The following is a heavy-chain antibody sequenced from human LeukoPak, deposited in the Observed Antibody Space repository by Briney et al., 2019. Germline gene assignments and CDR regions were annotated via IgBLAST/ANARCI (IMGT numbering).Heavy chain of an antibody. D-gene: IGHD3-3*01. V-gene: IGHV2-70*11. J-gene: IGHJ4*02. CDR1: GFSLSTSGMC. CDR3: ARIRSYDFWSGYYFFDY. CDR2: IDWDDDK. Sequence: SGPALVKPTQTLTLTCTFSGFSLSTSGMCVSWIRQPPGKALEWLARIDWDDDKYYSTSLMTRLTISKDTSKNQVVLTMTNMDPVDTATYYCARIRSYDFWSGYYFFDYWGQGTLVTVSS.